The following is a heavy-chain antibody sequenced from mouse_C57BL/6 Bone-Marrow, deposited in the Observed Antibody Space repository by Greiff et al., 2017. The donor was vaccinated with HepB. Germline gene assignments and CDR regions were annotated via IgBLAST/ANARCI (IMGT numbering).Heavy chain of an antibody. CDR1: GYTFTSYW. Sequence: QVQLQQPGAELVKPGASVKLSCKASGYTFTSYWMQWVKQRPGQGLEWIGEIDPSDSYTNYNQKFKGKATLTVDTSSSTAYMQLSSLTSEDSAVYYCAIYYGSRVALYWYFDVWGTGTTVTVSS. D-gene: IGHD1-1*01. CDR2: IDPSDSYT. CDR3: AIYYGSRVALYWYFDV. V-gene: IGHV1-50*01. J-gene: IGHJ1*03.